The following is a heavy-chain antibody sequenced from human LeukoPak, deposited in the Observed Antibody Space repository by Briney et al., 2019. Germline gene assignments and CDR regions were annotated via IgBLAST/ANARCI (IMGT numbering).Heavy chain of an antibody. D-gene: IGHD2-2*01. CDR2: INHSGST. V-gene: IGHV4-34*01. CDR3: ARGRDIVVVPADIGVSYYFDY. CDR1: GGSFSGYY. Sequence: SSETLSLTCAVYGGSFSGYYWSWIRQPPGKGLEWIGEINHSGSTNYNPSLKSRVTISVDTSKNQFSLKLSSVTAADTAVHYCARGRDIVVVPADIGVSYYFDYWGQGTLVTVSS. J-gene: IGHJ4*02.